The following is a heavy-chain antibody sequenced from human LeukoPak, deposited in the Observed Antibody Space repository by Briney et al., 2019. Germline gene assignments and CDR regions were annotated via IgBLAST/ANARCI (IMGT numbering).Heavy chain of an antibody. J-gene: IGHJ3*01. CDR3: ARDTDYAFDV. V-gene: IGHV3-48*01. Sequence: GGSLRLSCAASGFTFSSYSMTWVRQAPGKGLEWVSYISSTSSTVYYADSVKGRFTISRDNAKSSLYLQMNSLRAEDTAVYYCARDTDYAFDVWGQGTMVTVSS. CDR2: ISSTSSTV. CDR1: GFTFSSYS.